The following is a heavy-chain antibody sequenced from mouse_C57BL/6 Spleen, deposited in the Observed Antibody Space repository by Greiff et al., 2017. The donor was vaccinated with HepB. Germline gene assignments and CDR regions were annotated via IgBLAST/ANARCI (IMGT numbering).Heavy chain of an antibody. J-gene: IGHJ2*01. CDR2: IYWDDDK. CDR3: AQINTVVATGYFDY. V-gene: IGHV8-12*01. Sequence: QVQLKESGPGILQSSQTLSLTCSFSGFSLSTSGMGVSWIRQPSGKGLEWLAHIYWDDDKRYNPSLKSRLTISKDTSRNQVFLKITSVDTADTATYYCAQINTVVATGYFDYWGQGTTLTVSS. CDR1: GFSLSTSGMG. D-gene: IGHD1-1*01.